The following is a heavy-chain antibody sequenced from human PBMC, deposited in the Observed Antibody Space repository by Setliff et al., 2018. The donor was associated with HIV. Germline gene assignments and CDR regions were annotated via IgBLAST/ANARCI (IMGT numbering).Heavy chain of an antibody. CDR2: ISPNNGDT. CDR1: GYTFTEYF. V-gene: IGHV1-2*02. J-gene: IGHJ4*02. D-gene: IGHD1-1*01. Sequence: ASVKVSCKASGYTFTEYFMHWVRQAPGQGLEWMGWISPNNGDTTIPQRFQGRVTMTSDTSINTAYMELSGLRSDDTAVYFCARQLPNSFESWGQGTLVTVSS. CDR3: ARQLPNSFES.